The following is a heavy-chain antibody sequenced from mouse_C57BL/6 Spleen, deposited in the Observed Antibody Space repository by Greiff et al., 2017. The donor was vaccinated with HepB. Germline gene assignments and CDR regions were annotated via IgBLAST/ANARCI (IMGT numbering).Heavy chain of an antibody. CDR1: GYSITSGYY. CDR2: ISYDGSN. CDR3: ARDGGLRLGNYFDY. J-gene: IGHJ2*01. Sequence: EVQLQESGPGLVKPSQSLSLTCSVTGYSITSGYYWNWIRQFPGNKLEWMGYISYDGSNNYNPSLKNRISITRDTSKNQFFLKLNSVTTEDTATYYCARDGGLRLGNYFDYWGQGTTLTVSS. D-gene: IGHD2-4*01. V-gene: IGHV3-6*01.